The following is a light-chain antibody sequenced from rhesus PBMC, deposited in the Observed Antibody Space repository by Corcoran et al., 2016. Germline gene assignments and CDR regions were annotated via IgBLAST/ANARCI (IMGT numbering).Light chain of an antibody. V-gene: IGKV1-28*02. J-gene: IGKJ4*01. CDR1: QGISSY. CDR2: AAS. CDR3: QKHNSHPLT. Sequence: DIQMTQSPSSLSASVGDTVTITCRASQGISSYLNWFQQKPGKVPKLLIYAASSLESGVPSRFSGIDSGTDFTLTISSRQPEDFATYYGQKHNSHPLTFGGGTKVEIK.